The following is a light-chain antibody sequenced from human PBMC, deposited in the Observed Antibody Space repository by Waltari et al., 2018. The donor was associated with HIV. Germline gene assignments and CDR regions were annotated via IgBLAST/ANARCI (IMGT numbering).Light chain of an antibody. CDR3: QQYSNSLIT. CDR1: QSVSSSD. CDR2: GAS. Sequence: EIVLTQSPGTLSLSLGERGTLSCRASQSVSSSDLVWYQQRPGQTPRLLIYGASNRATGIPDRFSGSGSGTDFTLTISRLEPEDFVVYYCQQYSNSLITVGQGTRLEIK. J-gene: IGKJ5*01. V-gene: IGKV3-20*01.